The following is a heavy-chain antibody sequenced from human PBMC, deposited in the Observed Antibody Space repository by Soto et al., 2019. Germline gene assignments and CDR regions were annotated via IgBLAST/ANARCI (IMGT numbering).Heavy chain of an antibody. CDR2: ISGSGGST. Sequence: PGGSLRLSCAASGFTFSDHYMDWVRQAPGKGLEWVSAISGSGGSTYYADSVKGRFTISRDNSKNTLYLQMNSLRAEGTAVYYCAKYRPTMGYFDYWGQGTLVTVSS. CDR1: GFTFSDHY. CDR3: AKYRPTMGYFDY. V-gene: IGHV3-23*01. D-gene: IGHD1-1*01. J-gene: IGHJ4*02.